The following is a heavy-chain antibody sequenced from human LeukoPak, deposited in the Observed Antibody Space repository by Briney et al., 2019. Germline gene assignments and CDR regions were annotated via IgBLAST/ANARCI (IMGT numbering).Heavy chain of an antibody. CDR1: GFTFSSYA. CDR2: ISYDGSNK. J-gene: IGHJ4*02. Sequence: GGSLRLSCAASGFTFSSYAMHWVRQALGKGLEWVAVISYDGSNKYYTDSVKGRFTISRDNSKNTLYLQMNSLRAEDTAVYYCARGAVWGVLTYFDYWGQGTLVTVSS. CDR3: ARGAVWGVLTYFDY. V-gene: IGHV3-30*04. D-gene: IGHD3-10*01.